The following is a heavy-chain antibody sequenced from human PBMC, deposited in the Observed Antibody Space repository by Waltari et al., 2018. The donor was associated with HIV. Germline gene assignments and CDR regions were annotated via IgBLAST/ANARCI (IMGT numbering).Heavy chain of an antibody. CDR3: ARALSTTWHNLDY. Sequence: QVQLIQSGAEMKTPGASMKVSCKASEYTLPTYHIHWVPQAPGEGLEWMGWINPDNGDTQYAQKFQGWVSMTRDTSINTAYMNLTRLRSEDSTVYYCARALSTTWHNLDYWGQGTLVTVSS. CDR2: INPDNGDT. D-gene: IGHD2-2*01. V-gene: IGHV1-2*04. CDR1: EYTLPTYH. J-gene: IGHJ4*02.